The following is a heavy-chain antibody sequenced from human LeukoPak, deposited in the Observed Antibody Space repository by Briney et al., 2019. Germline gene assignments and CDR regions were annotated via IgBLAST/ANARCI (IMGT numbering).Heavy chain of an antibody. J-gene: IGHJ3*02. D-gene: IGHD2/OR15-2a*01. V-gene: IGHV3-66*01. CDR1: GFIVSSNY. CDR2: IYSGGTT. CDR3: ARDSTRDAFDI. Sequence: GGSLRLSCAASGFIVSSNYMSWVRQAPGKGLEWVSVIYSGGTTHYSDSVKGRFTISRDNAKNSLYLQMNSLRAEDTAVYYCARDSTRDAFDIWGQGTMVTVSS.